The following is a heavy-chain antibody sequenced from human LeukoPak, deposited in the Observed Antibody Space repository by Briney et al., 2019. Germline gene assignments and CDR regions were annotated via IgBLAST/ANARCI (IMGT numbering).Heavy chain of an antibody. CDR1: GFTFSSYS. Sequence: GYLRLSCAASGFTFSSYSMNWVRQPPGRGLEWVSSISSSSSYIYYADSVKGRFTISRDNAKNSLYLQMNSLRAEDTAVYYCARDLAAAAYWGQGTLVTVSS. CDR3: ARDLAAAAY. J-gene: IGHJ4*02. CDR2: ISSSSSYI. V-gene: IGHV3-21*01. D-gene: IGHD6-13*01.